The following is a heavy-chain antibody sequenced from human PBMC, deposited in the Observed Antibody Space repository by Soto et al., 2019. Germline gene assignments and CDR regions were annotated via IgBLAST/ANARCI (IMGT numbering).Heavy chain of an antibody. Sequence: GESLKISCKGSGYSFTSYWIGWVRQMPGKGLEWMGIIYPGDSDTRYSPSFQGQVTISADKSISTAYLQWSSLKASDTAMYYCARHVEVPGIEVAGTSAFDTWRQGTMVTVS. J-gene: IGHJ3*02. CDR2: IYPGDSDT. CDR3: ARHVEVPGIEVAGTSAFDT. V-gene: IGHV5-51*01. D-gene: IGHD6-19*01. CDR1: GYSFTSYW.